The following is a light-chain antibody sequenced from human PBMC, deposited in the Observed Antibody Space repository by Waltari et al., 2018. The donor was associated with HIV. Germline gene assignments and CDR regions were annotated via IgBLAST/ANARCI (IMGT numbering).Light chain of an antibody. V-gene: IGLV4-69*01. J-gene: IGLJ3*02. CDR1: SGHSHSA. CDR3: QTWGTGVRV. CDR2: VNSDGTH. Sequence: QLVVTQSPSASASLGASVKLTCTLSSGHSHSAIAWLQQQPQKAPRYWRKVNSDGTHNRGDGIPDRFSGSSSGAERYLTISSLQSEDESDYFCQTWGTGVRVFGGGTKLTVL.